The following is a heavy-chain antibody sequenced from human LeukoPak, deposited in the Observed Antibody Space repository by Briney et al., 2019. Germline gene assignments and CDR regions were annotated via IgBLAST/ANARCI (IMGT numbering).Heavy chain of an antibody. V-gene: IGHV3-23*01. J-gene: IGHJ2*01. CDR3: AKDRTVGASYWYFDL. CDR1: GFTFSSSA. Sequence: GGSLRLSCAASGFTFSSSAMSWVRQAPGKGLEWVSAISNNGGYTYYADSVQGRFTISRDSSRNTLFLHMNTLRAEDTAIYYCAKDRTVGASYWYFDLWGRGTLVTVSS. D-gene: IGHD1-26*01. CDR2: ISNNGGYT.